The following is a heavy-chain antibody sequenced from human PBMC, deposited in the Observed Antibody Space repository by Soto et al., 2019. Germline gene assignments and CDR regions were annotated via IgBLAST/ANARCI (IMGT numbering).Heavy chain of an antibody. CDR3: ARDGIGALDY. V-gene: IGHV1-3*01. J-gene: IGHJ4*02. CDR1: GYTFTAYA. Sequence: QVQLVQSGAEVTKPGASVKVSCKASGYTFTAYAIHWLRQAPGQRLEWMGWINDGKGRTKYSQRFQGRVTLTRDTSARTAYMELSSLRSEDTAVYYCARDGIGALDYWGQGTLVTVSS. CDR2: INDGKGRT. D-gene: IGHD1-1*01.